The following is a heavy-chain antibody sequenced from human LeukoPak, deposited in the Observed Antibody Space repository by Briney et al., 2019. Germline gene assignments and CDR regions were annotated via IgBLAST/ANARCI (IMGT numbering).Heavy chain of an antibody. J-gene: IGHJ6*02. D-gene: IGHD1/OR15-1a*01. Sequence: GGSLRLSCAASGFTFSSYAMHWVRQAPGKGLEWVAVVWYDGSKTYSADSVKGRITISRDDSKNTLYLQMNSLRAEDTAVYYCARVGTYTLIDYYVMDVWGQGTTVTVSS. CDR3: ARVGTYTLIDYYVMDV. V-gene: IGHV3-33*01. CDR1: GFTFSSYA. CDR2: VWYDGSKT.